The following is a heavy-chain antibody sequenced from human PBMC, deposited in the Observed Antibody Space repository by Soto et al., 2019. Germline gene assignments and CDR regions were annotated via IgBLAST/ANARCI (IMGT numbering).Heavy chain of an antibody. CDR1: GGSISSYY. D-gene: IGHD2-8*02. Sequence: PSETLSLTCTVSGGSISSYYWSWIRQPPGKGLEWIGEINHSGSTNYNPSLKSRVTISVDTSKNQFSLKLTSVTAADTAAYYCARDKITGLFDYWGQGTLVTVSS. CDR2: INHSGST. CDR3: ARDKITGLFDY. J-gene: IGHJ4*02. V-gene: IGHV4-34*01.